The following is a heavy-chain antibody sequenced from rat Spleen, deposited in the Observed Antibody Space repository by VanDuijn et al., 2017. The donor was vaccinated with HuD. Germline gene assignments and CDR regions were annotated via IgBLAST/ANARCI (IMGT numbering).Heavy chain of an antibody. J-gene: IGHJ1*01. CDR2: INSAGSN. D-gene: IGHD1-1*01. CDR3: ARRPIYYYSERDWYFDY. CDR1: GYSITSSYR. Sequence: EVQLQESGPGLVKPSQSLSLTCSVTGYSITSSYRWNWIRKFPGNKLEWMGYINSAGSNSYNPSPKSRISITRDTSKNQFFLQLNSVTAEDTATYYCARRPIYYYSERDWYFDYWGPGTMVTVSS. V-gene: IGHV3-3*01.